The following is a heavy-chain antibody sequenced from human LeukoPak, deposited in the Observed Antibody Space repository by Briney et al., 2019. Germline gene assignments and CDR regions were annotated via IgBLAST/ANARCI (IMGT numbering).Heavy chain of an antibody. Sequence: PSETLSLTCTVSGGSISSYYWSWIRQPPGKGLEWIGYIYYSGSTNYNPSLKSRVTISVDTSKNQFSLKLSSVTAADTAVYYCARDRVTGTKGPYYYYGMDVWGQGTTATVSS. V-gene: IGHV4-59*01. CDR3: ARDRVTGTKGPYYYYGMDV. CDR2: IYYSGST. CDR1: GGSISSYY. D-gene: IGHD1-7*01. J-gene: IGHJ6*02.